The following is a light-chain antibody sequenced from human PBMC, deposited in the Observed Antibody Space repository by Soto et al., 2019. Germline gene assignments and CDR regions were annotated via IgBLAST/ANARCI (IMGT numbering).Light chain of an antibody. CDR1: QSVSSSY. V-gene: IGKV3-20*01. CDR2: GAS. Sequence: EIVLTQSPVTLSLSPGERATLSCRASQSVSSSYLAWYQQKPGQAPRLLIYGASSRATGIPDRFSGSGSGTDFTLTISRLEPEDFAVYYCQQYASSPPLSFGGGTKVDIK. CDR3: QQYASSPPLS. J-gene: IGKJ4*01.